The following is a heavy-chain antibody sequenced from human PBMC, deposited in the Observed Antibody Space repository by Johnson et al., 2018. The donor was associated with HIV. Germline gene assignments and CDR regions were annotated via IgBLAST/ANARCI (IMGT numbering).Heavy chain of an antibody. Sequence: QVQLVESGGGSVKSGGSLRVSCAASGFTFSNAWMSWVRQAPGKGLECVAVISYDGSNKYYADSVKGRFTISRDNSKNTLYLQMNSLRAEDTAVYYCARDPSPIVGATYAFDIWGQGTMVTVSS. CDR3: ARDPSPIVGATYAFDI. J-gene: IGHJ3*02. CDR2: ISYDGSNK. CDR1: GFTFSNAW. D-gene: IGHD1-26*01. V-gene: IGHV3-30-3*01.